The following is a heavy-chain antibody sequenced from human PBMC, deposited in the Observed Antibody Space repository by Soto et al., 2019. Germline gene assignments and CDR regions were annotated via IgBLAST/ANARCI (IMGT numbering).Heavy chain of an antibody. Sequence: SETLSLTCTVSGGSNIRDGYYWSWIRQHPGKGLEWIAYISYSGSSYSNPSLKSRVTISADTSKNQFSLRLTSVTAADTAVYFCARATPAGSADFWGQGTLVTVPS. J-gene: IGHJ4*02. V-gene: IGHV4-31*03. CDR2: ISYSGSS. D-gene: IGHD2-2*01. CDR1: GGSNIRDGYY. CDR3: ARATPAGSADF.